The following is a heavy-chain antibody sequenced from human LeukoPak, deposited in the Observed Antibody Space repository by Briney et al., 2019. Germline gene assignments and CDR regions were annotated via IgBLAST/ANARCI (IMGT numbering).Heavy chain of an antibody. CDR1: GFKFSTYW. CDR2: ISGSGGST. V-gene: IGHV3-23*01. J-gene: IGHJ3*02. Sequence: PGGSLRLSCVASGFKFSTYWMSWVRQAPGKGLEWVSAISGSGGSTYYADSVKGRFTISRDNSKNTLYLQMNSLRAEDTAVYYCAKGDDIVLMVYAIFNAFDIWGQGTMVTVSS. CDR3: AKGDDIVLMVYAIFNAFDI. D-gene: IGHD2-8*01.